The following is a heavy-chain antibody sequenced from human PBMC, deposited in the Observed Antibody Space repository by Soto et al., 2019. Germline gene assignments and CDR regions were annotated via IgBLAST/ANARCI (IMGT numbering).Heavy chain of an antibody. V-gene: IGHV3-33*01. CDR3: ARCLGGYDILTGYYRYGMDX. J-gene: IGHJ6*02. Sequence: GGSLRLSFAASGFTFSSYGMHWVRQAPGKGLEWVSVICYDGSNKYYEYSVKGRFTISIDNSKNTLYLQMKSLRAEDTAVYYCARCLGGYDILTGYYRYGMDXWGQGTTVTVS. CDR1: GFTFSSYG. CDR2: ICYDGSNK. D-gene: IGHD3-9*01.